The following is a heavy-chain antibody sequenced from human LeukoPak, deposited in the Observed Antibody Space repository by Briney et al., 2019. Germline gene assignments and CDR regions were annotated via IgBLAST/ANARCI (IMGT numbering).Heavy chain of an antibody. J-gene: IGHJ4*02. Sequence: ASVKVSCKASGYTFTDYYIHWVRQAPGQGLEWMGWINPNSGDTNFAQKFQGRVTTTRDTSITTAYMELIGLTSDDTAAYYCAKIDTLGLYYFDYWGQGTLVTVSS. V-gene: IGHV1-2*02. CDR3: AKIDTLGLYYFDY. D-gene: IGHD2-2*02. CDR1: GYTFTDYY. CDR2: INPNSGDT.